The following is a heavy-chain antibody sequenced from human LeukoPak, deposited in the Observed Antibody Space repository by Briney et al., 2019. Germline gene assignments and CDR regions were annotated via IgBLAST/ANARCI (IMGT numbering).Heavy chain of an antibody. J-gene: IGHJ4*02. V-gene: IGHV4-59*11. Sequence: SETVSLTCTVSGGSISSHYWSWIRQPPGKGLEWIGYIYYGGSTNYNPSLESRVTISVDTSKNQFSLKLSSVTAADTALYYCARGIPMANLAFDSWGQGTLVTVSS. CDR3: ARGIPMANLAFDS. CDR1: GGSISSHY. CDR2: IYYGGST. D-gene: IGHD3-10*01.